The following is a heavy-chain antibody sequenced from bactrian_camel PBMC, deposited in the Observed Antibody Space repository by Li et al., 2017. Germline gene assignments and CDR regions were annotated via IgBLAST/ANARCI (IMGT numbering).Heavy chain of an antibody. CDR1: GFDFSGYS. Sequence: HVQLVESGGGLVQPGESLRLSCETSGFDFSGYSMTWGRQAPGKGLEWVSSIYSDGSKTLYADSVKGRFTISRDNAMNTVYLQMNSLKPEDTDMYYCATCSDPFFGQGTQVTVS. V-gene: IGHV3-2*01. CDR2: IYSDGSKT. J-gene: IGHJ4*01. D-gene: IGHD3*01.